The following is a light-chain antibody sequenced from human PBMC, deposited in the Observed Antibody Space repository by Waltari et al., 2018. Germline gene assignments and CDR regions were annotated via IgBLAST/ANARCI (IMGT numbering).Light chain of an antibody. J-gene: IGKJ1*01. CDR1: QSLLASDGTTH. Sequence: IVMTQTPLSLPVTPGQPASFSCTSSQSLLASDGTTHFSWYLHRPGQPPQGLIYGGSNRFSGVPDRFSGSGSGTEFTLTISRVEAEDVGVYYCLQSNNIPWTFGQGTKVEV. CDR3: LQSNNIPWT. V-gene: IGKV2D-29*01. CDR2: GGS.